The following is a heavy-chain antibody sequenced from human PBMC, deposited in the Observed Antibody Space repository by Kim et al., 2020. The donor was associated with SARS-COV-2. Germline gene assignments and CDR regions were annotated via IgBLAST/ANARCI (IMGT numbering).Heavy chain of an antibody. CDR3: AKDPSYDSSGYYYSSSAFDI. J-gene: IGHJ3*02. Sequence: RFNISRDNSKNTLYLQMNSLRAEDTAVYYCAKDPSYDSSGYYYSSSAFDIWGQGTMVTVSS. V-gene: IGHV3-23*01. D-gene: IGHD3-22*01.